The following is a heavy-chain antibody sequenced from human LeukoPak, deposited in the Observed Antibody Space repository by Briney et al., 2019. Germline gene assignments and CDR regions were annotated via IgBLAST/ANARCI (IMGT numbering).Heavy chain of an antibody. CDR1: GYTFTSYD. D-gene: IGHD6-19*01. J-gene: IGHJ4*02. Sequence: ASVKVSCKASGYTFTSYDINWVRQATGQGLERMGWMNPNSGNTGYAQKFQGRVTITRNTSISTAYMELSSLRSEDTAVYYCARRSHEAGTDYWGQGTLVTVSS. V-gene: IGHV1-8*03. CDR2: MNPNSGNT. CDR3: ARRSHEAGTDY.